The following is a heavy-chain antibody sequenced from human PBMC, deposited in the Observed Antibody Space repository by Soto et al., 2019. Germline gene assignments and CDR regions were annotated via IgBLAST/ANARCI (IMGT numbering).Heavy chain of an antibody. Sequence: QITLKESGPTLVKPTQTLTLTCTFSGFSLSSSGVGVGWIRQPPGKALEWLALIYWDDDKRYSPSLKSRLTITKDTSKNQVVLTMTNMDHVDTATYYCADRPQWLLLTDAFDIWGQGTMVTVSS. D-gene: IGHD3-22*01. V-gene: IGHV2-5*02. CDR1: GFSLSSSGVG. J-gene: IGHJ3*02. CDR3: ADRPQWLLLTDAFDI. CDR2: IYWDDDK.